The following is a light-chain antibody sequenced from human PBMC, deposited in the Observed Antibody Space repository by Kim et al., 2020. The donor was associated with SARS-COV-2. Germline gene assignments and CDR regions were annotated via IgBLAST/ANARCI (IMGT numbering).Light chain of an antibody. Sequence: QSALTQPASVSGSPGQSITVSCTGTSSDIGGSNYVSWYQQNPGKAPKLIIYDVSKRPSGISNRFSGSKSGNTASLTISGLQAEDEADYYCSSYTSSSTWVFGGGTQLTVL. CDR1: SSDIGGSNY. CDR3: SSYTSSSTWV. J-gene: IGLJ3*02. CDR2: DVS. V-gene: IGLV2-14*01.